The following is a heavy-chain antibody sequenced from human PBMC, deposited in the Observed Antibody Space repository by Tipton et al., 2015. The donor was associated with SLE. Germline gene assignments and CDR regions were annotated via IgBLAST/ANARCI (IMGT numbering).Heavy chain of an antibody. J-gene: IGHJ4*02. CDR3: ATPDSGYCSGGSCFLFDY. CDR1: GGSISSYY. D-gene: IGHD2-15*01. V-gene: IGHV4-59*07. CDR2: IYYSGST. Sequence: TLSLTCTVSGGSISSYYWSWIRQPPGKGLEWIGYIYYSGSTYYNPSLKSRVTISVDTSTNQFSLKLTSVTAADTAVYYCATPDSGYCSGGSCFLFDYWGQGTLVTVSS.